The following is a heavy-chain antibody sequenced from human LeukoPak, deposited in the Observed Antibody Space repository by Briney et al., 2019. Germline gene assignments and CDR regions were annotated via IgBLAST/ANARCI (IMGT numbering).Heavy chain of an antibody. Sequence: SVKVSCNVSGGSFSDYSISWVRQAPGQGLEWMGRIIAILDTAHYAQKFQGRFTITADKSTTTVYMELTRLRSYDTAVYYCVRNGYDYDWFDPWGQGTLVTVSS. V-gene: IGHV1-69*08. J-gene: IGHJ5*02. CDR2: IIAILDTA. D-gene: IGHD5-12*01. CDR1: GGSFSDYS. CDR3: VRNGYDYDWFDP.